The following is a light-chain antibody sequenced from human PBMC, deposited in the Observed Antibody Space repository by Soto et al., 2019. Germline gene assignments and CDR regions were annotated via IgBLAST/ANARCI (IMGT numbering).Light chain of an antibody. CDR1: SSDVGGYNY. J-gene: IGLJ1*01. V-gene: IGLV2-14*01. CDR2: EVS. CDR3: SSYASSSTGV. Sequence: QSALTQPASVSGSPGQSITISCTGTSSDVGGYNYVSWYQQHPGKAPKLMISEVSNRPSGVSDRFSGSKSGNTASLTISGLQAEDEADYYCSSYASSSTGVFGTGTKLTVL.